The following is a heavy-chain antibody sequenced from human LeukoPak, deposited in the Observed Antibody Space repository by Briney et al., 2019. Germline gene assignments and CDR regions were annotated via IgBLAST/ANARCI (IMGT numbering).Heavy chain of an antibody. CDR1: GGSISSYY. D-gene: IGHD6-13*01. CDR2: IYTSGST. Sequence: SETLSLTCTVSGGSISSYYWSWIRQPAGKGLEWIGLIYTSGSTNYNPSLKSRVTMSVDTSKNQFSLKLSSVTAADTAVYYCARSGPSRYSSSWGYYYYGVDVWGRGTTVTVSS. J-gene: IGHJ6*02. V-gene: IGHV4-4*07. CDR3: ARSGPSRYSSSWGYYYYGVDV.